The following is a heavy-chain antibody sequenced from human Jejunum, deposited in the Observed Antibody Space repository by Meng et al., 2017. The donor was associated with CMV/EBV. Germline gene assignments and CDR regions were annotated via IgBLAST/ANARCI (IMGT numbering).Heavy chain of an antibody. V-gene: IGHV3-23*01. J-gene: IGHJ4*02. CDR1: GFSFSTST. CDR3: ANRVNY. CDR2: ISGSGDTT. Sequence: EVQLLESGGDWVQPGGSLRLSCAASGFSFSTSTMSWVRQAPGKGLEWVSSISGSGDTTFYADSVKGRFTISRDNSKNTLYLQMNSLRAEDTAIYYCANRVNYWGQGALVTVAS.